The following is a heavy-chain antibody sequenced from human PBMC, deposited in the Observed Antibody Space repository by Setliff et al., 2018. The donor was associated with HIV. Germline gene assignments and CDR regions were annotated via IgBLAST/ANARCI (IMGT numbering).Heavy chain of an antibody. CDR1: GYSFSSHP. CDR3: ARDLNSGDYPHWFDP. Sequence: ASVKVSCKTSGYSFSSHPIHWVRQAPGQRPEWMGWIKTGNGDTQYSQKFRDRVTITRDTSADTVYMELSSLRSEDTAVYYCARDLNSGDYPHWFDPWGQGTLVTVSS. D-gene: IGHD4-17*01. CDR2: IKTGNGDT. V-gene: IGHV1-3*04. J-gene: IGHJ5*02.